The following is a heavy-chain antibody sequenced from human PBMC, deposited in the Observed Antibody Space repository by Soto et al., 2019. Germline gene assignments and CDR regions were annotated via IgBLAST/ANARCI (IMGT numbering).Heavy chain of an antibody. CDR2: ISAYNGNT. Sequence: ASVNVSCKASGYTFTSYGISWVRQAPGQGLEWMGWISAYNGNTNYAQKLQGRVTMTTDTSTSTAYMELRSLRSDDTAVYYCARDSESWIVVVPAAEGDAFDIWGQGTMVTVSS. CDR1: GYTFTSYG. J-gene: IGHJ3*02. D-gene: IGHD2-2*01. CDR3: ARDSESWIVVVPAAEGDAFDI. V-gene: IGHV1-18*01.